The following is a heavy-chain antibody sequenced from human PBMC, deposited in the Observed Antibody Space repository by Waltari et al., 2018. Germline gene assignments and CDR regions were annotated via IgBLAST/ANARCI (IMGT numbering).Heavy chain of an antibody. CDR1: GSSISSGYC. CDR2: FCYTGST. J-gene: IGHJ5*02. Sequence: QVPLQESGPGLVKPSETLSLTCAVSGSSISSGYCWGWIRQSPGKGLEWIGSFCYTGSTYYNPSLTSRVTISVDTSKNHFSLRLSSVTAADTAVYYCARDRGRDGYNFHPWGQGTLVTVSS. V-gene: IGHV4-38-2*02. CDR3: ARDRGRDGYNFHP. D-gene: IGHD5-12*01.